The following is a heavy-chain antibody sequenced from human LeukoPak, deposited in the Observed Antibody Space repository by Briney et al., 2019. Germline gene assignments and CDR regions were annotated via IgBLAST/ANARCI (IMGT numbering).Heavy chain of an antibody. Sequence: SETLSLTCAVSGGSISSSNWWSWVRQPPGKGLEWIGEIYHSGSTNYNPSLKSRVTISVDKSKNQFSLKLSSVTAADTAVYYCARGSYDYVWGSYRSETWFDPWGQGTLVTVSS. CDR3: ARGSYDYVWGSYRSETWFDP. D-gene: IGHD3-16*02. J-gene: IGHJ5*02. CDR2: IYHSGST. V-gene: IGHV4-4*02. CDR1: GGSISSSNW.